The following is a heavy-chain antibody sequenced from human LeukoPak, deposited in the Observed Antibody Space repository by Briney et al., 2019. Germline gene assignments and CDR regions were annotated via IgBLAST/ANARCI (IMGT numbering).Heavy chain of an antibody. D-gene: IGHD6-6*01. Sequence: PGGSLRLSCAASGFSFDDYALHWVRQIPGKGLEWVSLISWDGGSSYYADSVEGRFTISRDNSKNSLYLQLNSLRAEDTAVYYCAKDRGIAARPRYFDYWGQGTLVTVSS. CDR2: ISWDGGSS. CDR3: AKDRGIAARPRYFDY. V-gene: IGHV3-43D*03. J-gene: IGHJ4*02. CDR1: GFSFDDYA.